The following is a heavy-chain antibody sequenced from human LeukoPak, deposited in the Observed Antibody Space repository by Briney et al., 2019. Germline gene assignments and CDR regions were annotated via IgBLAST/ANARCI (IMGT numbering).Heavy chain of an antibody. CDR1: GFTFEDYA. Sequence: PGRSLRLSCAASGFTFEDYAMNWVRQAPGKGLEWVSGINWNSGSLGYADSVKGRFTLSRDNAKNSLYLQMNSLRVEDAALYFCAKGRTSGWYCPFDDWGQGTLVTVSS. CDR2: INWNSGSL. J-gene: IGHJ4*02. CDR3: AKGRTSGWYCPFDD. V-gene: IGHV3-9*01. D-gene: IGHD6-19*01.